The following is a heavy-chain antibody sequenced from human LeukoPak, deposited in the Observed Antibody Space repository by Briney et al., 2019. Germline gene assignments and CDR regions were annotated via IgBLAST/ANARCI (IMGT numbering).Heavy chain of an antibody. CDR1: GFTFSDYS. D-gene: IGHD6-19*01. CDR3: AKETAVAGNDY. Sequence: GGSLRLSCAASGFTFSDYSMNWVRQAPGKGLEWVSYISFSVNTKYYGDSVKGRFTISRDNAKNTLYLQMNSLRAEDTAVYYCAKETAVAGNDYWGQGTLVTVSS. CDR2: ISFSVNTK. J-gene: IGHJ4*02. V-gene: IGHV3-48*04.